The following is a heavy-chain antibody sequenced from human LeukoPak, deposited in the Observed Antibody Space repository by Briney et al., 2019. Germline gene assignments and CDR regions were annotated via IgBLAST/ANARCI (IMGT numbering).Heavy chain of an antibody. J-gene: IGHJ4*02. CDR3: ATDPSGRVCDS. V-gene: IGHV3-74*01. Sequence: GGSLRLSCAASGFTFSNYWMHWVRQAPGKGLVWVSRINSDGSSISYADSVKGRFTISRDNAKNTLYLQTNSLRAEDTAVYYCATDPSGRVCDSWGQGTLVTVSS. CDR2: INSDGSSI. D-gene: IGHD3-10*01. CDR1: GFTFSNYW.